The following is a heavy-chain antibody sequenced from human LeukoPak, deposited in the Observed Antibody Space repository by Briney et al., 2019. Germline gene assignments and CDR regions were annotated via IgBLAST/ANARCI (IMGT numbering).Heavy chain of an antibody. J-gene: IGHJ4*02. V-gene: IGHV4-34*01. CDR1: GGSVRGYF. Sequence: SETLSLTCTVSGGSVRGYFWSWIRQPPEKKGLEWLGKINHTGSTHYNPSLKGRVTISIDTSKNQFSLRLTSVTAADTAVYYCARLDYSGPFDCCGQGALVTVSP. CDR3: ARLDYSGPFDC. CDR2: INHTGST. D-gene: IGHD4-23*01.